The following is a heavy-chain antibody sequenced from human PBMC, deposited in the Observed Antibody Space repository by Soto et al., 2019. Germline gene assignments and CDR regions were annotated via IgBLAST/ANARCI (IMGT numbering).Heavy chain of an antibody. J-gene: IGHJ4*02. V-gene: IGHV3-30*18. D-gene: IGHD4-17*01. CDR1: GFTFSSYG. CDR2: ISYDGSNK. Sequence: GGSLRLSCAASGFTFSSYGMHWVRQAPGKGLEWVAVISYDGSNKYYADSVKGRFTISRDNSKNTLYLQMNSLRAEDTAVYYCAEHLYGDQYYFDYWGQGTLVTVSS. CDR3: AEHLYGDQYYFDY.